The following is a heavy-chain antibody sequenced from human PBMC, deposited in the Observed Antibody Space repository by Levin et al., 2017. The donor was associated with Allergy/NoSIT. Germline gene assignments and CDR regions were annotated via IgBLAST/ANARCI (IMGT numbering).Heavy chain of an antibody. J-gene: IGHJ1*01. D-gene: IGHD3-10*01. CDR2: IDWDDEK. Sequence: RRSGPTLVKPTETLTLTCSFSGFSISNDGVCVGWIRQPPGKALEWLARIDWDDEKFYSTSLKTRLTISKDTSKNQVVLTLTNTDPMDTATYYCARFYYQRSSRPIEYLQYWGPGTLVTVSS. CDR3: ARFYYQRSSRPIEYLQY. V-gene: IGHV2-70*17. CDR1: GFSISNDGVC.